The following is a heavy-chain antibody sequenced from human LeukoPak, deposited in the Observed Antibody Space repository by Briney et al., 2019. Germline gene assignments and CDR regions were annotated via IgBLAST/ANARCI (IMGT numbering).Heavy chain of an antibody. Sequence: PGGSLRLSCAASGFVFSSYGMHWARQAPGKGLEWVAVILYDGSNKYYADSVKGRFTISRDNSKNTLYLQMDSLRAEDTAVYYCAKDVDGRVGAMDVWGQGTTVTVSS. J-gene: IGHJ6*02. CDR2: ILYDGSNK. CDR3: AKDVDGRVGAMDV. CDR1: GFVFSSYG. D-gene: IGHD1-26*01. V-gene: IGHV3-30*18.